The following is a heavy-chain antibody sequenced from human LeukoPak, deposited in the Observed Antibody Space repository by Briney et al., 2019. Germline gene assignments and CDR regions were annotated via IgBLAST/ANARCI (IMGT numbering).Heavy chain of an antibody. J-gene: IGHJ5*02. Sequence: PSETLSLTCAVSGGSISSSNWWSWVRQPPGKGLEWIGEIYHSGSTNYNPSLKSRVTMSVDTSKNQFPLRRASLTAAHTAVYYCARDLGRSGSSWYGWFDPWGQGTLVTVSS. CDR1: GGSISSSNW. CDR3: ARDLGRSGSSWYGWFDP. D-gene: IGHD6-13*01. V-gene: IGHV4-4*02. CDR2: IYHSGST.